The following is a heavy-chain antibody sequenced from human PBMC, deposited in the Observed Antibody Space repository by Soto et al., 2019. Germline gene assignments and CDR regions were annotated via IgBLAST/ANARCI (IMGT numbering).Heavy chain of an antibody. CDR2: ISAYNGNT. CDR1: GYTFTSYG. CDR3: ARVPPYCSGGSCYFDY. V-gene: IGHV1-18*01. J-gene: IGHJ4*02. D-gene: IGHD2-15*01. Sequence: ASVKVSCKASGYTFTSYGISWVRQAPGQGLEWMGWISAYNGNTNYAQKLQGRVTMTTDTSTSTAYMELRSLRSDDTAVYYCARVPPYCSGGSCYFDYWVQGTLVTVSS.